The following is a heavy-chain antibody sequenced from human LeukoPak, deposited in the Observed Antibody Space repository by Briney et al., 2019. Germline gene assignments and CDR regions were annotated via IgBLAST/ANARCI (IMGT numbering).Heavy chain of an antibody. CDR2: INPNSGGT. CDR3: ARDPSIAVAGLDWFDP. V-gene: IGHV1-2*02. J-gene: IGHJ5*02. D-gene: IGHD6-19*01. Sequence: ASVKVSCKASGYTFTGYYMHWVRQAPGQGLEWMGWINPNSGGTNYAQKFQGRVTMTRDTSISTACMELSRLRSDDTAVYYCARDPSIAVAGLDWFDPWGQGTLVTVSS. CDR1: GYTFTGYY.